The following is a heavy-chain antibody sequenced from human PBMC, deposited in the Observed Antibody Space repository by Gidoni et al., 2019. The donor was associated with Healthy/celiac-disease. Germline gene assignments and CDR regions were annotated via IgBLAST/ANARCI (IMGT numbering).Heavy chain of an antibody. Sequence: EVQLVESGGGLVKPGGSLRLSCAASGFTFSTYNMNWVRQAPGKGLVWVSSISSSSYYIYYADSVKGRFTIARDNAKNSLYLQMNSLRVEDTAVYYCARGQSSDYYYYGMDVWGQGTTVTVSS. CDR1: GFTFSTYN. CDR3: ARGQSSDYYYYGMDV. D-gene: IGHD6-25*01. J-gene: IGHJ6*02. CDR2: ISSSSYYI. V-gene: IGHV3-21*01.